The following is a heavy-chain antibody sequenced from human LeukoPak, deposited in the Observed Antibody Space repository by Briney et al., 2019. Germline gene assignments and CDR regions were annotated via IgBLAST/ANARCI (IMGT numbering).Heavy chain of an antibody. D-gene: IGHD3-22*01. J-gene: IGHJ4*02. CDR1: GGSFSGYY. V-gene: IGHV4-34*01. Sequence: SETLSLTCAVYGGSFSGYYWSWIRQPPGKGLEWIGEINHSGSTNYNPSLKSRVTISVDTSKNQFSLKLSSVAAADTAVYYCARARSGYYDSSGYRVYDYWGQGTLVTVSS. CDR3: ARARSGYYDSSGYRVYDY. CDR2: INHSGST.